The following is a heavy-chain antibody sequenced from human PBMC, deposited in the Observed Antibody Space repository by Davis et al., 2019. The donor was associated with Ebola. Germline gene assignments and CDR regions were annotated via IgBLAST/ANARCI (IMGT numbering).Heavy chain of an antibody. CDR3: ARDSLYYYGMDV. J-gene: IGHJ6*04. V-gene: IGHV3-11*01. CDR1: GFTFSDYY. CDR2: ISSSGSTI. Sequence: GESLKISCAASGFTFSDYYMSWIRQAPGKGLEWVSYISSSGSTIYYADSVKGRFTISRDNAKNSLYLRMNSLRAEDTAVYYCARDSLYYYGMDVWGKGTTVTVSS.